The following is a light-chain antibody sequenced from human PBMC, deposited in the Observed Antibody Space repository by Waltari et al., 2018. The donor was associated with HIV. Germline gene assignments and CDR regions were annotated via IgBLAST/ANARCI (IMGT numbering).Light chain of an antibody. CDR2: GND. Sequence: QSLPTQPPSASGPTVHMVTIASSGGIAYFGSKTVYSYQQLPGTAPKLLIYGNDKRPSGIPDRFSGSKSGNSASLAISGLQSEDEAIYYCEAWEDNLNVGVFGGGTKLTVL. CDR1: IAYFGSKT. J-gene: IGLJ3*02. CDR3: EAWEDNLNVGV. V-gene: IGLV1-44*01.